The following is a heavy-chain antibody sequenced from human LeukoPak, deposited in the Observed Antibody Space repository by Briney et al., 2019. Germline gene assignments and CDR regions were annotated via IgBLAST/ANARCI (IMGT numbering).Heavy chain of an antibody. J-gene: IGHJ4*02. CDR3: AKERRTGGYSGYDSHFDY. V-gene: IGHV3-23*01. Sequence: GGSLRLSCAASGFTFSSYAMSWVRQAPGKGLEWVSAISGSGGSTYYADSVKGRFTISRDNSKNTLYLQMNSLRAEDTAVYYCAKERRTGGYSGYDSHFDYWGQGTLVTVSS. D-gene: IGHD5-12*01. CDR1: GFTFSSYA. CDR2: ISGSGGST.